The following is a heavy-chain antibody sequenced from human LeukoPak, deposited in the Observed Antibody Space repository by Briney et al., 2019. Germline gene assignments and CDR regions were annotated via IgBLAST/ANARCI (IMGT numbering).Heavy chain of an antibody. D-gene: IGHD3-22*01. J-gene: IGHJ4*02. CDR1: GFTFDDYA. CDR2: ISWNSGSI. V-gene: IGHV3-9*01. Sequence: GGSLRLSCAASGFTFDDYAMHWVRQAPGKGLEWVSGISWNSGSIGYADSVKGRFTISRDNAKNSLYLQMNSVRAEDTALYYCAKASWYDSSGYYDYWGQGTLVTVSS. CDR3: AKASWYDSSGYYDY.